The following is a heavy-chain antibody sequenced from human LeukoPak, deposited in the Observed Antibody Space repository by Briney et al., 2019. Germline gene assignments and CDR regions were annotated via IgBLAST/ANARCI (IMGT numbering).Heavy chain of an antibody. D-gene: IGHD3-10*01. V-gene: IGHV3-11*01. CDR2: ISSSGGTI. CDR1: GFSFSDYY. CDR3: ARDSMVRGVIGP. J-gene: IGHJ5*02. Sequence: GGSLRLSCAASGFSFSDYYMNWIRQAPGKGLEWVSYISSSGGTIYYADSVKGRFTISKDNAKNSLYLQMNSLRAEDTAVYYCARDSMVRGVIGPWGQGTLVSVSS.